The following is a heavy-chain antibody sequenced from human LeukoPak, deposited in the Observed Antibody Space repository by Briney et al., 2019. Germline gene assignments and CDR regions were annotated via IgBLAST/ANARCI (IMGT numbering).Heavy chain of an antibody. CDR3: ARARTNWNHPYAGDYYYMDV. V-gene: IGHV3-30*04. J-gene: IGHJ6*03. Sequence: PGGSLRLSCAASGFTFSSYAMHWVRQAPGKGMEWVAVISYDGSNKYYADSVKGRFTISRDNSKNALYLQMNSLRAEDTAVYYCARARTNWNHPYAGDYYYMDVWGKGTTVTVSS. CDR1: GFTFSSYA. CDR2: ISYDGSNK. D-gene: IGHD1-1*01.